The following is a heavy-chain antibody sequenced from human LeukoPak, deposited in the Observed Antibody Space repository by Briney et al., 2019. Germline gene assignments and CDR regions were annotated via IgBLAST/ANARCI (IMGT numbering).Heavy chain of an antibody. CDR3: AKGGYYGSGYYFEY. CDR1: GFSFSTYT. V-gene: IGHV3-21*01. J-gene: IGHJ4*02. CDR2: ISSGSVSI. Sequence: GGSLRLSCATSGFSFSTYTMNWVRQAPGKGLEWVSSISSGSVSIYYADSVKGRSTISRDNAKNSLYLQMSSLRAEDTALYYCAKGGYYGSGYYFEYWGQGTLVTVSS. D-gene: IGHD3-10*01.